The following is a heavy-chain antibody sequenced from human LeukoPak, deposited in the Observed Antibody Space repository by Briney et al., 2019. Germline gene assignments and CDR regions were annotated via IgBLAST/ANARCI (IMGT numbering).Heavy chain of an antibody. CDR3: ASLLWFGELISDS. Sequence: GGSLRLSCAASGFTFSSYGMHWVRQAPGKGLEWVANIKQDGSEKYYVDSVKGRFTISRDNAKNSLYLQMNSLRAEDTAVYYCASLLWFGELISDSWGQGTLVTVSS. J-gene: IGHJ4*02. V-gene: IGHV3-7*01. D-gene: IGHD3-10*01. CDR1: GFTFSSYG. CDR2: IKQDGSEK.